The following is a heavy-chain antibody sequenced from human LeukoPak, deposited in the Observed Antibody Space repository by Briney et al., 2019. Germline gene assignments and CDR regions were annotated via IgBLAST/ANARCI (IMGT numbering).Heavy chain of an antibody. Sequence: VASVKVSCKASEYTFTGYYMHWVRQARGQGLEWMGWINPNNGGTNFAQKFQGRVTMTRDTSISTAYMELSRLRSDDTAVYYCARDRAGITNYWGQGTLVTVSS. J-gene: IGHJ4*02. D-gene: IGHD3-10*01. CDR3: ARDRAGITNY. CDR1: EYTFTGYY. CDR2: INPNNGGT. V-gene: IGHV1-2*02.